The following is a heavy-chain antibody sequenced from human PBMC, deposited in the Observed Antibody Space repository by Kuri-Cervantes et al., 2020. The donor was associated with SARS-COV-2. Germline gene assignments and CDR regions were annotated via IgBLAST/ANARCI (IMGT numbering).Heavy chain of an antibody. Sequence: SETLSLTCTVSGGSISSSSYYWGWIRQPPGKGLEWIGYIYHSGATLYNPSVKSRVTMSIDKSKNQFSLKPRSVTAADTAVYYCARDRYFDYLRVNFFDYWGQGSLVTVSS. CDR1: GGSISSSSYY. J-gene: IGHJ4*02. V-gene: IGHV4-39*07. D-gene: IGHD3-9*01. CDR2: IYHSGAT. CDR3: ARDRYFDYLRVNFFDY.